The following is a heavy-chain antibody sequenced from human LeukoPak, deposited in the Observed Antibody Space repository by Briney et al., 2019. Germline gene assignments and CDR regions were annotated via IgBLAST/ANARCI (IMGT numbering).Heavy chain of an antibody. CDR3: ARGRVWRYDYVWGSYRPDAFDI. CDR1: GGSFSVYY. CDR2: INHSGST. D-gene: IGHD3-16*02. Sequence: SETLSLTCAVYGGSFSVYYWSWIRQPPGKGLEWIGEINHSGSTNYNPSLKSRVTISVDTSKNQFSLKLSSVTAADTAVYYCARGRVWRYDYVWGSYRPDAFDIWGQGTMVTVSS. J-gene: IGHJ3*02. V-gene: IGHV4-34*01.